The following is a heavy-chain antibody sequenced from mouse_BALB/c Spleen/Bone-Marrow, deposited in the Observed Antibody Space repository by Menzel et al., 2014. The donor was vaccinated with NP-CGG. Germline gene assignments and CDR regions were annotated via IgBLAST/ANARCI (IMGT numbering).Heavy chain of an antibody. CDR2: IDPANGIT. CDR3: AAYYYGRGGFAY. CDR1: GFNIKDTF. J-gene: IGHJ3*01. V-gene: IGHV14-3*02. Sequence: EVQLQQSGAELVKPGASVKLSCTASGFNIKDTFMHWVKQRPEQGLEWIGRIDPANGITKYDPKFQGKATITADTSSNTAYLQLSSLTSEETAVYYCAAYYYGRGGFAYWGQGTLVTVSA. D-gene: IGHD1-1*01.